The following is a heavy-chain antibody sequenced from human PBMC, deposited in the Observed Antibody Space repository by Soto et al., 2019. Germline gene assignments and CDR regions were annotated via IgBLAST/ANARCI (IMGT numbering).Heavy chain of an antibody. CDR1: GFTFTSSA. CDR2: IVVGSGNT. D-gene: IGHD3-10*01. CDR3: AAVFPMVRGVIITDPYYYYGMDV. J-gene: IGHJ6*02. V-gene: IGHV1-58*02. Sequence: SVRVSCKASGFTFTSSAMQWVRQARGQRLEWIGWIVVGSGNTNYAQKFQERVTITRDMSTSTAYMELSSLRSEDTAVYYCAAVFPMVRGVIITDPYYYYGMDVWGQGTTVTVSS.